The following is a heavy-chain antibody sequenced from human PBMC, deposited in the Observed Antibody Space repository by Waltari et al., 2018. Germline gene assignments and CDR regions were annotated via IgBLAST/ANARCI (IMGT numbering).Heavy chain of an antibody. V-gene: IGHV4-38-2*02. CDR1: GYSISSGYY. CDR2: IYHSGST. Sequence: QVQLQESGPGLVKPSETLSLTCTVSGYSISSGYYWGWIRQPPGKGLEWIGSIYHSGSTYYHPSLKSRVTISVDTSKNQFSLKLSSVTAADTAVYYCARVRIAAADYWGQGTLDTVSS. CDR3: ARVRIAAADY. J-gene: IGHJ4*02. D-gene: IGHD6-13*01.